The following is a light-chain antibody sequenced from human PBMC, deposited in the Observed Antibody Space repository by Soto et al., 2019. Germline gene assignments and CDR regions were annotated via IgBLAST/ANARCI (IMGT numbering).Light chain of an antibody. CDR3: NSYTSSDSLVV. J-gene: IGLJ2*01. CDR2: EVD. V-gene: IGLV2-14*01. CDR1: SSDVGGFNS. Sequence: QSVLTQPASVSGSPGQSITISCTGTSSDVGGFNSVSWYQQHPGKAPKLMIYEVDNRPSGVSDRFSGSKSGNTASLTISGLQPEGEADYYCNSYTSSDSLVVFGGGTKLTVL.